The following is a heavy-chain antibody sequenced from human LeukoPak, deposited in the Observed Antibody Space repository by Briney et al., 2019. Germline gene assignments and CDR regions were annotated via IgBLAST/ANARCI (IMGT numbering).Heavy chain of an antibody. Sequence: GGSLRLSCAASGFTVSNNYMSWVRQAPGKGLEWVSVIYSGGRTYYTDSVKGRFTISRDNSKNTLYLQMNSLRAEDTAVYYCAREAGNYDSSGYAQDWGQGTLVTVSS. CDR3: AREAGNYDSSGYAQD. CDR2: IYSGGRT. CDR1: GFTVSNNY. V-gene: IGHV3-53*01. D-gene: IGHD3-22*01. J-gene: IGHJ4*02.